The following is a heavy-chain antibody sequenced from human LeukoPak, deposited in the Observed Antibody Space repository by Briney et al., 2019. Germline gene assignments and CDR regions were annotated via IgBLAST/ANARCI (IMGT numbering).Heavy chain of an antibody. CDR2: FDPEDGET. CDR3: ATDPWAAAGDDAFDI. D-gene: IGHD6-13*01. CDR1: GYTLTELS. Sequence: GASVKVSCKVSGYTLTELSMHWVRQAPGKGLEWMGGFDPEDGETIYAQKFQGRVTMTEDTSTDTAYMELSSLRSEDTAVYYCATDPWAAAGDDAFDIWGQRTMVTVSS. V-gene: IGHV1-24*01. J-gene: IGHJ3*02.